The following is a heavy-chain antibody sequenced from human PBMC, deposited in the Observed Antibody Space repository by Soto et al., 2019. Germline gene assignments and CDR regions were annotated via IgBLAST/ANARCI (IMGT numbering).Heavy chain of an antibody. Sequence: EVQLVESGGGLVQPGGSLRLSCAASGFTFSSYWMHWVRQAPGKGLVWVSRINSDGSSTSYADSVQGRFTISRDNAKNTLYLQMNSLRAEDTAVYYCARDQRAYYYGMDVWGQGTTVTVSS. V-gene: IGHV3-74*01. CDR1: GFTFSSYW. CDR2: INSDGSST. J-gene: IGHJ6*02. CDR3: ARDQRAYYYGMDV.